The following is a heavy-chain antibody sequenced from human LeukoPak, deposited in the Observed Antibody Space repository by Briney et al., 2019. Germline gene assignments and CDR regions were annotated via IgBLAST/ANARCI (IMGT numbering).Heavy chain of an antibody. D-gene: IGHD2-2*01. CDR2: IYYSGST. CDR1: GGSISSGGYH. Sequence: TSETLSLTCTVSGGSISSGGYHWSWIRQHPGKGLEWIGYIYYSGSTYYNPSLKSRVTISVDTSKNQFSLELSSVTAADTAVYYCARARSYCSSTSCYEIDAFDIWGQGTMVTVSS. CDR3: ARARSYCSSTSCYEIDAFDI. J-gene: IGHJ3*02. V-gene: IGHV4-31*03.